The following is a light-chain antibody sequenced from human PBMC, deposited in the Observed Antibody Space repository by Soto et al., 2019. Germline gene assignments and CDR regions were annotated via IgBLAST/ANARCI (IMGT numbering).Light chain of an antibody. CDR2: GVT. CDR1: GSDIGAYNY. V-gene: IGLV2-14*01. Sequence: QSVLPQPASVSGSPGQSITISCTGTGSDIGAYNYVSWYQQHPGKAHKLIIYGVTHRPSGVSTRFSASKSAYTASLTISGLQAEDEADYYFSSFTTSYFYVFGPGTKLTVL. J-gene: IGLJ1*01. CDR3: SSFTTSYFYV.